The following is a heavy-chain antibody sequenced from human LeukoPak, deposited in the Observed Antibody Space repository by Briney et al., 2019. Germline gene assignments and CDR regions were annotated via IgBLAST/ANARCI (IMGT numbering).Heavy chain of an antibody. CDR3: AREGGSGSYLEY. D-gene: IGHD3-10*01. J-gene: IGHJ4*02. CDR2: IKQDGSER. V-gene: IGHV3-7*01. Sequence: GGSLRLSCAASGFTFSSYSMSWVRQAPGKGLEGVANIKQDGSERAYVDSVKGRFTISRDSAKSSLYLQMNSLRAEDTAVYYCAREGGSGSYLEYWGQGTLVTVSS. CDR1: GFTFSSYS.